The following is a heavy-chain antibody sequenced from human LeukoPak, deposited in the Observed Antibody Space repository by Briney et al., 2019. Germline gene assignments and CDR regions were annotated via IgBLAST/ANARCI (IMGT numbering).Heavy chain of an antibody. D-gene: IGHD6-19*01. Sequence: GASVRVSCKASGYTFTSYGISWVRQAPGQGLEWMGWISAYNGNTNYAQKFQGRVTMTTDTSTSTAYMELRSLRSDDTAVYYCARGPRIAVAFTRFDYWGQGTLVSVSS. J-gene: IGHJ4*02. CDR3: ARGPRIAVAFTRFDY. V-gene: IGHV1-18*01. CDR1: GYTFTSYG. CDR2: ISAYNGNT.